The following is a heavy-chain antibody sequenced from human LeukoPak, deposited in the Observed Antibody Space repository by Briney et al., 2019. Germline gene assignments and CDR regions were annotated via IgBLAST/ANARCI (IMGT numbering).Heavy chain of an antibody. CDR3: ARDYCSSTSCYPDY. CDR2: INSDGSTT. D-gene: IGHD2-2*01. CDR1: GFTFRDHY. Sequence: GGSLRLSCAASGFTFRDHYMDWVRHAPGKGLVWVSRINSDGSTTTYADSVKGRFTISRDNAKNTLYLQMNSLRAEDTAVYYCARDYCSSTSCYPDYWGQGTLVTVSS. V-gene: IGHV3-74*01. J-gene: IGHJ4*02.